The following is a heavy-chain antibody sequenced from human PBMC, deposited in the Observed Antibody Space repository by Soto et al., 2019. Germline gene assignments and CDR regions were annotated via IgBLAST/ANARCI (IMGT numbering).Heavy chain of an antibody. CDR3: ARGARRITIFGVVTTTMYYFDY. Sequence: ASVKVSCKASGYTFTSYDINWVRQATGQGLEWMGWMNPNSGNTGYAQKFQGRVTMTRNTSISTAYMELSSLRSEDTAVYYCARGARRITIFGVVTTTMYYFDYWGQGTLVTVS. CDR2: MNPNSGNT. V-gene: IGHV1-8*01. J-gene: IGHJ4*02. D-gene: IGHD3-3*01. CDR1: GYTFTSYD.